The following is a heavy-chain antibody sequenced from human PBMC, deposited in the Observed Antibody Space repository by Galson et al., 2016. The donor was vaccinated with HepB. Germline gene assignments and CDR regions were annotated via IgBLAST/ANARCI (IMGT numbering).Heavy chain of an antibody. J-gene: IGHJ4*02. CDR1: GFTFSGHG. CDR3: ARDATIGAAGGYPDH. D-gene: IGHD6-13*01. Sequence: SLRLSCAVSGFTFSGHGMHWVRQAPGKGLEWVAIISFGGDEKSYADSVKGRFIISRDNSENTVPLQMSGLRTEDTAVYYCARDATIGAAGGYPDHWGQGTLVTVSP. CDR2: ISFGGDEK. V-gene: IGHV3-30*03.